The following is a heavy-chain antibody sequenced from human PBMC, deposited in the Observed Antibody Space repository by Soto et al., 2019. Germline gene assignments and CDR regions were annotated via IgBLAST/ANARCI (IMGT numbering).Heavy chain of an antibody. J-gene: IGHJ6*02. CDR2: IIPIFGTA. D-gene: IGHD3-10*01. V-gene: IGHV1-69*13. Sequence: ASVKVSCKASGVTFSSYAISWVRQAPGQGLEWMGGIIPIFGTANYAQKFQGRVTITADESTSTAYMELSSLRSEDTAVYYCARDPITMVRGVIIRDYYYYYGMDVWGQGTTVTVSS. CDR1: GVTFSSYA. CDR3: ARDPITMVRGVIIRDYYYYYGMDV.